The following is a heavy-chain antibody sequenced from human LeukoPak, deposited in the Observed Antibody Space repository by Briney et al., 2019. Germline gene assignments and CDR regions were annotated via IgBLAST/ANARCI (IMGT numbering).Heavy chain of an antibody. CDR1: GVSFNDYY. J-gene: IGHJ4*02. CDR3: TRMTTGHDY. CDR2: INHSGYT. V-gene: IGHV4-34*01. D-gene: IGHD4-17*01. Sequence: SETLSLTCAVSGVSFNDYYWSWVRQTPGKGLEWIGEINHSGYTNDSPSLKSRVTLSIDTSRKQFSLNLKSVTVADTGIYYCTRMTTGHDYWGQGTLVTVSS.